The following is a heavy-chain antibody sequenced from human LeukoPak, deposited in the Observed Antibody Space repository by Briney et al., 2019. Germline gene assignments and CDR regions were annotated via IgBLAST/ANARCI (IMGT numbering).Heavy chain of an antibody. V-gene: IGHV4-39*07. D-gene: IGHD3-3*01. CDR1: GGSISSTGSF. CDR3: ARGDFWSGYYMSTAFDY. J-gene: IGHJ4*02. CDR2: IYYSGST. Sequence: SETLSLTCTVSGGSISSTGSFWGWIRQPPGKGLEWIGSIYYSGSTYYNPSLKSRVTISVDTSKNQFSLKLSSVTAADTAVYYCARGDFWSGYYMSTAFDYWGQGTLVTVSS.